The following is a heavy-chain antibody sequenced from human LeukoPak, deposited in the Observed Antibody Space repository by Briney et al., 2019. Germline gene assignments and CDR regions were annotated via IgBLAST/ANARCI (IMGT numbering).Heavy chain of an antibody. CDR1: GLTFSTSG. CDR2: IDHSGST. J-gene: IGHJ4*02. D-gene: IGHD3-16*02. V-gene: IGHV4-34*01. CDR3: ARQDYVWGSYRYDS. Sequence: PGGSLRLSCTASGLTFSTSGFNWVRQPPGKGLEWIGEIDHSGSTNYNPSLKSRVTISVDTSKNQFSLKLSSVTAADTAVYYCARQDYVWGSYRYDSWGQGTLVTVSS.